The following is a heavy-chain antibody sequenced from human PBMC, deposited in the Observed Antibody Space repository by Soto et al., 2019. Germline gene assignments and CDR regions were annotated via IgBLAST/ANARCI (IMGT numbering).Heavy chain of an antibody. J-gene: IGHJ6*03. D-gene: IGHD3-22*01. V-gene: IGHV3-74*01. CDR3: GRGAAGYYYMDV. CDR2: IYTDGSST. Sequence: EVQLVESGGGLVQPGGSLRLSCAASGFTFSSYWMHWVRQAPGKGLVWVSRIYTDGSSTNYADSVKGRFTISRDNAKNMLYLQVNSLRAEDTAVYYCGRGAAGYYYMDVWGKGTKVTVSS. CDR1: GFTFSSYW.